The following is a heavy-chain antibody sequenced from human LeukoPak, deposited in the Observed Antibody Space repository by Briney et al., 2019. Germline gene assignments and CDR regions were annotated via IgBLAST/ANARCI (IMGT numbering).Heavy chain of an antibody. J-gene: IGHJ4*02. V-gene: IGHV1-8*02. CDR1: GYTFSSYD. Sequence: ASVKVSCKASGYTFSSYDINWVRQATGQGLEWMGWMNPNSGNTAYAQKFQGRVAMSRDTSISTAYMELSSLRSEDTAVYYCARLPKYSRPLDYWGQGTLVTVSS. CDR2: MNPNSGNT. D-gene: IGHD6-6*01. CDR3: ARLPKYSRPLDY.